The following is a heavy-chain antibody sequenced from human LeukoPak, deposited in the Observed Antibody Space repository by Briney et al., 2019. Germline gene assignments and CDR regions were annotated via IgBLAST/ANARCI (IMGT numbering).Heavy chain of an antibody. D-gene: IGHD4-17*01. CDR3: AKADLFNYGRRGYYFDY. CDR1: GFTFSNAW. CDR2: IKSKTDGGTT. J-gene: IGHJ4*02. Sequence: GGSLRLSCAASGFTFSNAWMSWVRQAPGKGLEWVGRIKSKTDGGTTDYAAPVKGRFTISRDDSKNTLYLQMNSLRAEDTAVYYCAKADLFNYGRRGYYFDYWGQGTLVTVSS. V-gene: IGHV3-15*01.